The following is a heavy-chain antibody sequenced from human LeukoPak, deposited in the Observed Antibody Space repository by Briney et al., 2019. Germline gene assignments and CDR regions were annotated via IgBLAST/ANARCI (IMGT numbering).Heavy chain of an antibody. J-gene: IGHJ6*03. CDR2: IYYSGST. CDR1: GGSISSSNW. CDR3: ARAEHYYYYYMDV. V-gene: IGHV4-4*02. Sequence: SETLSLTCAVSGGSISSSNWWSWVRQPPGKGLEWIGYIYYSGSTNYNPSLKSRVTISVDTSKNQFSLKLSSVTAADTAVYYCARAEHYYYYYMDVWGKGTTVTVSS.